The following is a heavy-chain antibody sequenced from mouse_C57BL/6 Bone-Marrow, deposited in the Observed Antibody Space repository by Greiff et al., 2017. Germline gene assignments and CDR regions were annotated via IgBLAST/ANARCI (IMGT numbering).Heavy chain of an antibody. D-gene: IGHD1-1*01. Sequence: QVQLKQSGPELVKPGASVKLSCKASGYTFTSYDINWVKQRPGQGLEWIGWIYPRDGSHKYNEKVKGKATLTVDTSSSTAYMELHSLTSEDSAVYFCARLEFDGSSGDWYFDVWGTGTTVTVSS. V-gene: IGHV1-85*01. CDR1: GYTFTSYD. J-gene: IGHJ1*03. CDR2: IYPRDGSH. CDR3: ARLEFDGSSGDWYFDV.